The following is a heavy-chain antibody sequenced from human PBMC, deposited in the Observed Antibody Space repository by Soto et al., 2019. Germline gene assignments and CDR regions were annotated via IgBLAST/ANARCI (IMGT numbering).Heavy chain of an antibody. CDR2: IDPSDSYT. J-gene: IGHJ6*02. D-gene: IGHD3-10*01. Sequence: GESLKISCKGSGYSFTSYWISWVRQMPGKGLEWMGRIDPSDSYTNYSPSFQGHVTISADKSISTAYLQWSSLKASDTAMYYCARLLILGGYGSGSYRCHRMDVWGQGTTVTVSS. CDR1: GYSFTSYW. CDR3: ARLLILGGYGSGSYRCHRMDV. V-gene: IGHV5-10-1*01.